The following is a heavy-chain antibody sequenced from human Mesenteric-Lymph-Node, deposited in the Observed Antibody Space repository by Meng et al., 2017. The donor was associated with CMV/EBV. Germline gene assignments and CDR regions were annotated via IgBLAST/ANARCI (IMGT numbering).Heavy chain of an antibody. D-gene: IGHD6-19*01. CDR2: ISSRSDYI. J-gene: IGHJ4*02. V-gene: IGHV3-21*01. CDR3: ARASGWTQVFDY. Sequence: CADSGFTFSNYSMNWVRQAPGKGLEWVSSISSRSDYIFYADSVKGRFTISRDNAKNSLYLQMNSLRAEDTAVYYCARASGWTQVFDYWGQGTLVTVSS. CDR1: GFTFSNYS.